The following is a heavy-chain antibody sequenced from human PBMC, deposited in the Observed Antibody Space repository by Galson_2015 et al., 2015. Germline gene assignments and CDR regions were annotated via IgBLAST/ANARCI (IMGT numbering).Heavy chain of an antibody. J-gene: IGHJ6*02. CDR3: ARVVDTNQDYSNYEEFYGMDV. V-gene: IGHV3-30-3*01. D-gene: IGHD4-11*01. CDR2: ISYDGSNK. Sequence: SLRLSCAASGFTFSSYAMHWVRQAPGKGLEWVAVISYDGSNKYYADSVKGRFTISRDNSKNTLYLQMNSLRAEDTAVYYCARVVDTNQDYSNYEEFYGMDVWGQGTTVTVSS. CDR1: GFTFSSYA.